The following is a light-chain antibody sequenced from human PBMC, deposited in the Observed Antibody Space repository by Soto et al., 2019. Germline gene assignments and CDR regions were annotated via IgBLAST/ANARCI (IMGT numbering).Light chain of an antibody. Sequence: SALTQPPSVSGAPGQRVSISCTGSTSNIGAPYDVHWYQHLPGTAPKLLIYGDNNRPSGVPDRFSGSKSGTSASLAITRLQAEDEADYYCQSYGISLHHLVFGTGTNVTVL. V-gene: IGLV1-40*01. J-gene: IGLJ1*01. CDR1: TSNIGAPYD. CDR3: QSYGISLHHLV. CDR2: GDN.